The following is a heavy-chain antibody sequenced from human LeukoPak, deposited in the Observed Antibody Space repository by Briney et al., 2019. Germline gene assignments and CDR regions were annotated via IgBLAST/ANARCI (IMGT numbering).Heavy chain of an antibody. CDR3: ARRIFGLPYDAFDI. CDR2: VAYSGNT. D-gene: IGHD3/OR15-3a*01. CDR1: GGSITSGEHY. J-gene: IGHJ3*02. Sequence: PSETLSLTCTVSGGSITSGEHYCSWIRQRPGKGLEWIGYVAYSGNTNYNPSLSSRVTMSVDTSKNQFSLKLRSVTAADTAVYYCARRIFGLPYDAFDIWGQGTIVTVSS. V-gene: IGHV4-61*08.